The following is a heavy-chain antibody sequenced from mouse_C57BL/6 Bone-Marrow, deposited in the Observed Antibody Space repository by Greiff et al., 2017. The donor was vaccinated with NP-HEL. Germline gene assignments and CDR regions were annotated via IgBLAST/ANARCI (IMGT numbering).Heavy chain of an antibody. D-gene: IGHD1-1*01. CDR2: INPYNGGT. Sequence: VQLQQSGPVLVKPGASVKMSCKASGYTFTDYYMNWVKQSHGKSLEWIGVINPYNGGTSYNQKFKGKATLTVDKSSSTAYMELNSLTSDDSAVYYCAKEDYNGSSCFDYWGKGTTLTVSS. CDR3: AKEDYNGSSCFDY. CDR1: GYTFTDYY. V-gene: IGHV1-19*01. J-gene: IGHJ2*01.